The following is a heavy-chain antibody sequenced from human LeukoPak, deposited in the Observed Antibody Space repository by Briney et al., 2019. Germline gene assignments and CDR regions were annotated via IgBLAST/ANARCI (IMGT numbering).Heavy chain of an antibody. CDR2: IYHSGST. J-gene: IGHJ6*03. Sequence: PSETLSLTCAVSGGSISSSNWWSWVRQPPGKGLEWIGEIYHSGSTNYNPSLKSRVTISVDKSKNQFSLKLSSVTAADTAVYYCARTRVGATTFYYYYYMDVWGKGTTVTVSS. CDR3: ARTRVGATTFYYYYYMDV. CDR1: GGSISSSNW. V-gene: IGHV4-4*02. D-gene: IGHD1-26*01.